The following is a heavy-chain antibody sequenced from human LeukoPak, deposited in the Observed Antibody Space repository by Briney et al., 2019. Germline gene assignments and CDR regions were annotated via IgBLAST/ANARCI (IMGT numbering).Heavy chain of an antibody. J-gene: IGHJ3*02. CDR3: ARGRGHYYDSSGYYYVRAFDI. Sequence: GGSLRLSCAASGFTFSSYSMNWVRQAPGKGLEWVSSISSSSSYIYYADSVKGRFTISRGNAKNSLYLQMNSLRAEDTAVYYCARGRGHYYDSSGYYYVRAFDIWGQGTMVTVSS. CDR2: ISSSSSYI. CDR1: GFTFSSYS. V-gene: IGHV3-21*01. D-gene: IGHD3-22*01.